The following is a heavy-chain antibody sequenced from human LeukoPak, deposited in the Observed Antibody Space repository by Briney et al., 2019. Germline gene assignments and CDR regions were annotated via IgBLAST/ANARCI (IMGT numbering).Heavy chain of an antibody. Sequence: ASVKVSCKASGYSFINDDINWVRQAPGQGLEWMVWLSPSNGNTGFAQKFQGRVTLTWNTSITTAYMELSSLRSEDTAVYYCASSTGRTLAFDVWGQGTMVSVSS. CDR3: ASSTGRTLAFDV. J-gene: IGHJ3*01. CDR1: GYSFINDD. V-gene: IGHV1-8*03. CDR2: LSPSNGNT. D-gene: IGHD1-26*01.